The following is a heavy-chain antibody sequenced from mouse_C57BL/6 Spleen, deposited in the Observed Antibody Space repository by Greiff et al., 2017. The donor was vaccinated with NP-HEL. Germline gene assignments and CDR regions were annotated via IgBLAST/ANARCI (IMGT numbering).Heavy chain of an antibody. J-gene: IGHJ4*01. V-gene: IGHV1-53*01. CDR1: GYTFTSYW. CDR2: INPSNGGT. CDR3: ARQLMDYYYAMDY. Sequence: QVQLQQPGTELVKPGASVKLSCKASGYTFTSYWMHWVKQRPGQGLEWIGNINPSNGGTNYNEKFKSKATLTVEKSSVTAYMQLSSLTSEDSAVYYCARQLMDYYYAMDYWGQGTSVTVSS. D-gene: IGHD3-2*02.